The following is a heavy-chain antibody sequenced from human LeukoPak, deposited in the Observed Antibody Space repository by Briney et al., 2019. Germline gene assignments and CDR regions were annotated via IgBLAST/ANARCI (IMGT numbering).Heavy chain of an antibody. CDR3: ARDWYHSFDY. CDR2: IKTDGST. Sequence: SGGPLRLSCSGSGYTFSSAWMQWVRRAPGKGLMWVSRIKTDGSTDYADSVKGRFTISRDNAKNTLYLEMNSLRVDDTAVYYCARDWYHSFDYWGQGVLVTVSS. J-gene: IGHJ4*02. D-gene: IGHD1-14*01. V-gene: IGHV3-74*01. CDR1: GYTFSSAW.